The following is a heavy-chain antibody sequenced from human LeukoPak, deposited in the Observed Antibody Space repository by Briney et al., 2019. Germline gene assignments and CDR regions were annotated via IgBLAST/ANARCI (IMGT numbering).Heavy chain of an antibody. CDR1: GGSFSGYY. D-gene: IGHD6-6*01. J-gene: IGHJ6*03. Sequence: SETLSLTCAVYGGSFSGYYWIWLRQPPGKGLEWIGEINHSGSINNNPSLKSRVTISVDTSKNQISLKVRSVTAADTAVYYCARRVDSSSSGDYYYCYYMDVWGKGTTVTVSS. CDR3: ARRVDSSSSGDYYYCYYMDV. CDR2: INHSGSI. V-gene: IGHV4-34*01.